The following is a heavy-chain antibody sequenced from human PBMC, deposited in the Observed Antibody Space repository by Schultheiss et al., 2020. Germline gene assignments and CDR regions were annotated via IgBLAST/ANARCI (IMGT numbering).Heavy chain of an antibody. V-gene: IGHV1-8*01. J-gene: IGHJ5*02. CDR3: AGAEGRELQANWFDP. CDR2: MNPNSGNT. CDR1: GYTFTSYD. Sequence: ASVKVSCKASGYTFTSYDINWVRQATGQGLEWMGWMNPNSGNTGYAQKFQGRVTMTRNTSRSTAYMELSSLRSEDTAVYYCAGAEGRELQANWFDPWGQGTLVTVSS. D-gene: IGHD1-26*01.